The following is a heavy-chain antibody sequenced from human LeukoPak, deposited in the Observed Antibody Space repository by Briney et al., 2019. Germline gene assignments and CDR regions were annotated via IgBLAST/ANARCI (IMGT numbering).Heavy chain of an antibody. Sequence: GGPLRLSCAASGFTFSSYAMSWVRQAPGKGLEWVAVISYDGSNKYYADSVKGRFTISRDNSKNTLYLQMNSLRAEDTAVYYCATAGGSSGSYPLIYWGQGTLVTVSS. D-gene: IGHD6-19*01. CDR3: ATAGGSSGSYPLIY. CDR1: GFTFSSYA. V-gene: IGHV3-30-3*01. CDR2: ISYDGSNK. J-gene: IGHJ4*02.